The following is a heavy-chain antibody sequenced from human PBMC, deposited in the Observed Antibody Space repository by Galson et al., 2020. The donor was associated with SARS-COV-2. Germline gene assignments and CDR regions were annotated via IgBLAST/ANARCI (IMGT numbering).Heavy chain of an antibody. CDR3: ALIGDCSGGSCYSDYYYYGMDV. J-gene: IGHJ6*02. Sequence: GGSLRLSCAASGFTFSSYAMSWVRQAPGKGLEWVSAISGSGGSTYYADSVKGRFTISRDNSKNTLYLQMNSLRAEDTAVYYCALIGDCSGGSCYSDYYYYGMDVWGQATTVTGSS. V-gene: IGHV3-23*01. CDR1: GFTFSSYA. D-gene: IGHD2-15*01. CDR2: ISGSGGST.